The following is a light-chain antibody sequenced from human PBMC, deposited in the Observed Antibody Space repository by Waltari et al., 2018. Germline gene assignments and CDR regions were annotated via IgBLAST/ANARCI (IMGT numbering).Light chain of an antibody. Sequence: EVVLTQSPGALSVSPGESATLSCRASRNVGSSLAWYQQTPGQAPRLLVYDAKNRATDLPARFSGSGYGTQFTLTISSLQSEDFGVYYCHQYNYWPPAYTFGQGTKLEIK. CDR3: HQYNYWPPAYT. J-gene: IGKJ2*01. V-gene: IGKV3-15*01. CDR2: DAK. CDR1: RNVGSS.